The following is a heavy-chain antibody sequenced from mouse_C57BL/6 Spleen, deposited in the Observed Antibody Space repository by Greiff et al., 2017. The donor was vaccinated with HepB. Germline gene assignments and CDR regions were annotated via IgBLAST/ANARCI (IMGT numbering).Heavy chain of an antibody. CDR1: GFSLTSYA. J-gene: IGHJ4*01. CDR3: ARNLGYDYYYAMDY. CDR2: IWTGGGT. V-gene: IGHV2-9-1*01. D-gene: IGHD2-4*01. Sequence: VQVVESGPGLVAPSQSLSITCTVSGFSLTSYAISWVRQPPGKGLEWLGVIWTGGGTNYNSALKSRLSISKDNSKSQVFLKMNSLQTDDTARYYCARNLGYDYYYAMDYWGQGTSVTVSS.